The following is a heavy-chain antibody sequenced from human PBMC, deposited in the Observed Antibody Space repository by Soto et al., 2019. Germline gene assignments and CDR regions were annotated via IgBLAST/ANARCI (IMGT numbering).Heavy chain of an antibody. CDR3: ARGGGSRGAFDV. CDR1: GFTFSIYS. V-gene: IGHV3-21*01. J-gene: IGHJ3*01. D-gene: IGHD2-15*01. Sequence: PGGSLRISCAASGFTFSIYSVTWVRKAPGKGLEWVSSISSASSSMYYADSVKGRFTISRDSARDSLYLQMNSLRAEDTAVYYCARGGGSRGAFDVWGQGTMVTVSS. CDR2: ISSASSSM.